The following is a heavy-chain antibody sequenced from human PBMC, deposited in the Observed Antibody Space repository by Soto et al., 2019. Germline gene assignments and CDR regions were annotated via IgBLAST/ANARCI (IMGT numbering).Heavy chain of an antibody. Sequence: ASVKVSCKASGGTFSSYAISWVRQAPGQGLEWMGGIIPIFGTANYAQKFQGRVTITADESTSTAYMELSSLRSEDTAVYYCGACPENGGIAARHVVYYYYGMDVWGQGTTVTVSS. D-gene: IGHD6-6*01. CDR1: GGTFSSYA. J-gene: IGHJ6*02. CDR3: GACPENGGIAARHVVYYYYGMDV. CDR2: IIPIFGTA. V-gene: IGHV1-69*13.